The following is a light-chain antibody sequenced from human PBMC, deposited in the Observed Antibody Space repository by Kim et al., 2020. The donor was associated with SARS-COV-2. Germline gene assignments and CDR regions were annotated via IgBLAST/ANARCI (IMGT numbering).Light chain of an antibody. J-gene: IGKJ1*01. V-gene: IGKV3-20*01. CDR3: QQYGSSST. Sequence: PGERATLSCRASQSVSSNYVAWYQQKPGQAPRLLMYETSSRAADIPDRFTGSGSGADFTLTISRLEPEDVAVYYCQQYGSSSTFGQGTKVDIK. CDR1: QSVSSNY. CDR2: ETS.